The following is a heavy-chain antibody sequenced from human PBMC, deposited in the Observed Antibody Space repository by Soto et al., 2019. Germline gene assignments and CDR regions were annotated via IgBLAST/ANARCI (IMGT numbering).Heavy chain of an antibody. D-gene: IGHD2-2*01. CDR1: GFTFSSYS. CDR3: ARVCTSCYALGFDY. Sequence: HPGGSLRLSCAASGFTFSSYSMNWVRQAPGKGLEWVSYISSSSSTIYYADSVKGRFTISRDNAKNSLYLQMNSLRAEDTAVYYCARVCTSCYALGFDYWGQGTLVTVSS. V-gene: IGHV3-48*01. J-gene: IGHJ4*02. CDR2: ISSSSSTI.